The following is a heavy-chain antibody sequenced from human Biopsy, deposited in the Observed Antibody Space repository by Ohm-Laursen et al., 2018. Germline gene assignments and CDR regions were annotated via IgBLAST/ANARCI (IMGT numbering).Heavy chain of an antibody. CDR2: ITWNSGHI. CDR3: VKDIRRYFYGMDV. Sequence: SLRLSCAASDFTFDDYAMSWVRQRPGKGLEWVSGITWNSGHIAYADSVKGRFTISRDNAKNVLWLQMNSLRVDDTATYYCVKDIRRYFYGMDVWGQGTTVTVS. D-gene: IGHD3-10*01. J-gene: IGHJ6*02. V-gene: IGHV3-9*01. CDR1: DFTFDDYA.